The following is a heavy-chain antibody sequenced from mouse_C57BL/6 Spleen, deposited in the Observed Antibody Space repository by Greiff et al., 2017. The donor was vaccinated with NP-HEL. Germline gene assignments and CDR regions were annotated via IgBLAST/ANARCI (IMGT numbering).Heavy chain of an antibody. CDR1: GYTFTSYW. J-gene: IGHJ4*01. V-gene: IGHV1-52*01. CDR2: IDPSDSET. Sequence: VQLQQPGAELVRPGSSVKLSCKASGYTFTSYWMHWVKQRPIQGLEWIGNIDPSDSETHYNQKFKDKATLTVDKSSSTAYMQLSSLTSEDSAVYYCARGYSPYYSNYVRYAMDYWGQGTSVTVSS. D-gene: IGHD2-5*01. CDR3: ARGYSPYYSNYVRYAMDY.